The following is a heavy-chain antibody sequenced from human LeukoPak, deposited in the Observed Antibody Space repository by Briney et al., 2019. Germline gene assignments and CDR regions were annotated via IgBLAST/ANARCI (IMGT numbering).Heavy chain of an antibody. CDR3: ARANSSSWYSSDYYYYGMDV. Sequence: KPSQTLSLTCAVSGGSISSGGYAWGWIRQPPGKGREWIGYIYHSGSTYYNPSLKSRVTISVDRSKNQFSLKLSSVTAADTAVYYCARANSSSWYSSDYYYYGMDVWGKGTTVTVSS. V-gene: IGHV4-30-2*01. D-gene: IGHD6-13*01. J-gene: IGHJ6*04. CDR1: GGSISSGGYA. CDR2: IYHSGST.